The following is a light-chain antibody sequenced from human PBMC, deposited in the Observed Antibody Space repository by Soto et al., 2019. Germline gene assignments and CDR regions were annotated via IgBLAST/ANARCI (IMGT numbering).Light chain of an antibody. J-gene: IGKJ2*01. CDR3: LLYFSPDRYT. V-gene: IGKV3-20*01. CDR1: QSVTSSH. Sequence: EIVLKQTPGTLSLSPGERATLSCRASQSVTSSHLAWYQQKPGQAPRLLIYGASTRATGIPDRLSGSGSDTDFSLTIRSLDPEDFAMYYCLLYFSPDRYTFGPGTKVQIK. CDR2: GAS.